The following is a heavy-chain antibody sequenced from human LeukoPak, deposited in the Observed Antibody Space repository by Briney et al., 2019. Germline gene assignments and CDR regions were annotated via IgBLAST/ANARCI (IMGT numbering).Heavy chain of an antibody. J-gene: IGHJ6*02. V-gene: IGHV3-66*01. CDR3: ASYGDYVYYYYGMDV. CDR2: IYSGGST. Sequence: GGSLRLSCAASGFAVSRNYMSWVRQAPGNGLEWVSVIYSGGSTYYADSVKGRFTISRDNSKNTLYLQMNSLRAEDTAVYYCASYGDYVYYYYGMDVWGQGTTVTVSS. CDR1: GFAVSRNY. D-gene: IGHD4-17*01.